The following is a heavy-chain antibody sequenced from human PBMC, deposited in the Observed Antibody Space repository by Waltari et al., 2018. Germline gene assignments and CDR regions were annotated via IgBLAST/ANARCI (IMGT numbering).Heavy chain of an antibody. CDR2: IYSGCST. J-gene: IGHJ3*02. D-gene: IGHD1-26*01. CDR1: GFTVSSNY. Sequence: EVQLVDSGGGLIQPGGSLRPSCAASGFTVSSNYMSWVRQAPGKGREWVSVIYSGCSTYYADSVKGRFTISRDNSKNTLYLQMISLRAEDTAVYYCARDSGSYFSAFDIWGQGTMVTVSS. V-gene: IGHV3-53*01. CDR3: ARDSGSYFSAFDI.